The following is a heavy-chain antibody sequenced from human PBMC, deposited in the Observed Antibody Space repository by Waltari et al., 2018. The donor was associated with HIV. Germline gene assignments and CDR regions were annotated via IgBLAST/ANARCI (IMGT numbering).Heavy chain of an antibody. D-gene: IGHD2-15*01. CDR3: ARGRSSRWFRPWGGFDT. Sequence: QVRLMQSQSEVKKPGASLRISCKASGYKFETYAMNWLRPGPGQGLEWLGWINTVSGQATVLQSFFGRIGRSLNVSLLTTFLEINDVRLEDSATYYCARGRSSRWFRPWGGFDTWGQGT. J-gene: IGHJ4*03. CDR1: GYKFETYA. V-gene: IGHV7-4-1*02. CDR2: INTVSGQA.